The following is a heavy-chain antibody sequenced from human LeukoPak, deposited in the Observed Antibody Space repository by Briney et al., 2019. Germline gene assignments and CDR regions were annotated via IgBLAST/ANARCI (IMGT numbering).Heavy chain of an antibody. CDR1: GYSISSGYY. V-gene: IGHV4-38-2*02. D-gene: IGHD4-17*01. CDR2: IYHSGST. J-gene: IGHJ4*02. CDR3: ARDWPFGDYPSDY. Sequence: SETLSLTCTVSGYSISSGYYWGWIRQPPGKGLEWIGSIYHSGSTYYNPSLKSRVAISVDTSKNQFSLKLSSVTAADTAVYYCARDWPFGDYPSDYWGQGTLVTVSS.